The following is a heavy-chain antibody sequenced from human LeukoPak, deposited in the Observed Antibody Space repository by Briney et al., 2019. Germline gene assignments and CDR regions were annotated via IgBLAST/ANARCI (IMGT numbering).Heavy chain of an antibody. Sequence: SETLSLTCTVSGGSISSYYWSWIRQPAGKGLEWIGRIYSTGSTNYNPSLKSRVTMSVDTSKNQFSLRLRSVTAADTAVYYCARQKASPGTGRFDFWGQGALVTVSS. CDR3: ARQKASPGTGRFDF. CDR1: GGSISSYY. D-gene: IGHD6-13*01. J-gene: IGHJ4*02. CDR2: IYSTGST. V-gene: IGHV4-4*07.